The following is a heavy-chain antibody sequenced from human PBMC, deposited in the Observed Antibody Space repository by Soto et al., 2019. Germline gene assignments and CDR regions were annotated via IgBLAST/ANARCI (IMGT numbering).Heavy chain of an antibody. CDR3: AKVLQYYYYGMDV. CDR1: EFTFSNYA. CDR2: ISNTGYST. J-gene: IGHJ6*02. V-gene: IGHV3-23*01. Sequence: GGSLRLSYGASEFTFSNYAMTWVRQAPGKGLEWVSAISNTGYSTYYADSVKGRFTISRDNSKNTLYLQMNSLRAGDTAIYYCAKVLQYYYYGMDVWGLGTTVTVSS.